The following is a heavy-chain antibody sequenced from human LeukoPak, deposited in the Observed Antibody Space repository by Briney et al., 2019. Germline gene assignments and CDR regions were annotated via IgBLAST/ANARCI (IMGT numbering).Heavy chain of an antibody. J-gene: IGHJ4*01. D-gene: IGHD2-2*01. Sequence: GGSLRLSCAASGFAFSLYAMNWVRQAPGRGLEWISYINSGGDDIHYAASVKGRFTISRDDARNTLYLQLSSLRAEDTAVYYCARDTIQPGLIDDWGQGTLVTVSS. V-gene: IGHV3-21*05. CDR2: INSGGDDI. CDR1: GFAFSLYA. CDR3: ARDTIQPGLIDD.